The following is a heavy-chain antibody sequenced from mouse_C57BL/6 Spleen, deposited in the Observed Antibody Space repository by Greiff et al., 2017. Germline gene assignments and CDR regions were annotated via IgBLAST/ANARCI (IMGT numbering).Heavy chain of an antibody. CDR3: ARGWLPYAMDY. CDR2: IYPGSGST. V-gene: IGHV1-55*01. D-gene: IGHD2-3*01. Sequence: PGQGLEWIGDIYPGSGSTNYNEKFKSKATLTVDTSSSTAYMQLSSLTSEDSAVYYCARGWLPYAMDYWGQGTSVTVSS. J-gene: IGHJ4*01.